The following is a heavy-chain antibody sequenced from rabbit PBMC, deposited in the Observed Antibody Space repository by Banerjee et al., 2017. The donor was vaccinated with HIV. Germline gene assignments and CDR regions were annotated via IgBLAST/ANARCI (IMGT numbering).Heavy chain of an antibody. Sequence: QSLEESGGDLVKPGASLTLTCTASGFTLSSYWICWVRQAPGKGLEWVACLYTGSSGSTYYASWAKGRFTISKTSSTTVTLQMTSLTAADTASYFCARDLAGVIGWNFNLWGPGTLVTVS. CDR3: ARDLAGVIGWNFNL. V-gene: IGHV1S40*01. D-gene: IGHD4-1*01. CDR2: LYTGSSGST. J-gene: IGHJ4*01. CDR1: GFTLSSYW.